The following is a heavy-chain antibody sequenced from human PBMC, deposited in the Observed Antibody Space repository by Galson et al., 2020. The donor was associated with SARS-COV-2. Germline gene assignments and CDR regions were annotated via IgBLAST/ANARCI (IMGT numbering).Heavy chain of an antibody. D-gene: IGHD1-26*01. CDR1: GFTFSSYS. V-gene: IGHV3-21*01. CDR3: ARVRMECELPDAFDI. J-gene: IGHJ3*02. Sequence: NSGGSLRLSCAASGFTFSSYSMNWVRQAPGKGLEWVSSISSSSSYIYYADSVKGRFTISRDNAKNSLYLQMNSLRAEDTAVYYCARVRMECELPDAFDIWGQGTMVTVSS. CDR2: ISSSSSYI.